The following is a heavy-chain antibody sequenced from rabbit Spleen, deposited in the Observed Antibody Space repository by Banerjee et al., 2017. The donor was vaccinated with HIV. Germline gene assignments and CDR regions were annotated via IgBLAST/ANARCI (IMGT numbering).Heavy chain of an antibody. D-gene: IGHD7-1*01. Sequence: QQLEESGGDLVKPGASLTLTCTASGFSFNSGYDMCWVRQAPGKGLEWIACSYAGSSGSTYSAIWAKGRFTISKTSSTTVTLQMTSLTAADTATYFCARDTGTSFSTYGMDLWGPGTLVTVS. CDR1: GFSFNSGYD. CDR3: ARDTGTSFSTYGMDL. V-gene: IGHV1S40*01. J-gene: IGHJ6*01. CDR2: SYAGSSGST.